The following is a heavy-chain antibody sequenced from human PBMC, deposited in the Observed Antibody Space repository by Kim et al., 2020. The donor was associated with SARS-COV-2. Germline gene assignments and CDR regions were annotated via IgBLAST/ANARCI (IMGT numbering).Heavy chain of an antibody. V-gene: IGHV1-69*13. CDR1: GGTFSSYA. D-gene: IGHD3-10*01. J-gene: IGHJ4*02. Sequence: SVKVSCKASGGTFSSYAISWVRQAPGQGLEWMGGIIPIFGTANYAQKFQGRVTITADESTSTAYMELSSLRSEDTAVYYCARAPHLWFGELLFDYWGQGTLVTVSS. CDR2: IIPIFGTA. CDR3: ARAPHLWFGELLFDY.